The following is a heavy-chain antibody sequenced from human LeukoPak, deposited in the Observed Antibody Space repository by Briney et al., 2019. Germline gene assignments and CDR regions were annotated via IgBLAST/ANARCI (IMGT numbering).Heavy chain of an antibody. CDR2: INSDGSGT. J-gene: IGHJ4*02. Sequence: AGGSLRLSCAASGFTFNSYWMHWVRQAPGKGLVWVSRINSDGSGTSDADFVKGRFTVSRDNSKNTLYLQMNSLRAEDTAVYYCARADRALDYWGPGTLVTVSS. CDR3: ARADRALDY. CDR1: GFTFNSYW. V-gene: IGHV3-74*01. D-gene: IGHD2-15*01.